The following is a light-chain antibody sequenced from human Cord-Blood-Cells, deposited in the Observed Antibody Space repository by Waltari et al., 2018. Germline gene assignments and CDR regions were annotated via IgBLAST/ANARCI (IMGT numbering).Light chain of an antibody. CDR1: SSDVGGYNY. CDR2: DVS. V-gene: IGLV2-14*03. CDR3: SSYTSGSTWV. Sequence: QSALTQPASVSGSPGQSITISCTGTSSDVGGYNYVSWYQQHPGKAPKLMIYDVSNRPSGVSNRFSGSKSGNTASLTISGLQAEDEADYYGSSYTSGSTWVFGGGTKLTV. J-gene: IGLJ3*02.